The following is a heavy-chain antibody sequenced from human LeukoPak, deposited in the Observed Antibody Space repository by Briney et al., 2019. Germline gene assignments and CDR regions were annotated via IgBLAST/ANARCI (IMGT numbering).Heavy chain of an antibody. V-gene: IGHV3-74*01. CDR3: ARGGGVIIRGFDY. CDR2: INSDGSST. Sequence: GGSLRLSCAASGFTFSSYWTHWVRQAPGKGLVWVSRINSDGSSTSYADSVKGRFTISRDNAKNTLYLQMNSLRAEDTAVYYCARGGGVIIRGFDYWGQGTLVTVSS. D-gene: IGHD3-10*01. J-gene: IGHJ4*02. CDR1: GFTFSSYW.